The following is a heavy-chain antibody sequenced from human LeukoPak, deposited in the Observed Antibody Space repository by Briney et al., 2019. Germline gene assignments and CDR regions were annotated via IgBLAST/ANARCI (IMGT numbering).Heavy chain of an antibody. J-gene: IGHJ2*01. CDR3: AKGTRRDGYYYWYFDL. Sequence: PGGSLRLSCAASGFTFSSYEMNWVRQAPGKGLEWVSYISSSGSTIYYADSVKGRFTISRDNSKNTLYLQMNSLRAEDTAVYYCAKGTRRDGYYYWYFDLWGRGTLVTVSS. CDR2: ISSSGSTI. D-gene: IGHD5-24*01. V-gene: IGHV3-48*03. CDR1: GFTFSSYE.